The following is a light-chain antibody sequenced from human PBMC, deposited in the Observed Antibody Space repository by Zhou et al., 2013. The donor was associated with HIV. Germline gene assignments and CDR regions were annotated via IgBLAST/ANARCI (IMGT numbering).Light chain of an antibody. J-gene: IGKJ5*01. CDR2: AAS. Sequence: DIQLTQSPSYLSASVGDRVTITCRASQDISNYLAWYQQKPGKAPNLLIYAASNLHEGVPSRFSGSESGTEFTLTINNLQPEDFATYYCHQSSRSPQSTFG. V-gene: IGKV1-9*01. CDR1: QDISNY. CDR3: HQSSRSPQST.